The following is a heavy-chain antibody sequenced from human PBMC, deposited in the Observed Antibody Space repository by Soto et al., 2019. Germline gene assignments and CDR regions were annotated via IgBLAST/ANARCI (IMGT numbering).Heavy chain of an antibody. V-gene: IGHV1-3*01. D-gene: IGHD1-26*01. CDR2: INAGDDST. CDR1: GYTFTSYA. J-gene: IGHJ4*02. Sequence: QVQLVQSGAEVKKPGASVKVSCKASGYTFTSYALHWVRQAPGQRLEWMGWINAGDDSTKYSQKFQDRVTITRDTSASTAYMELSGVRYEDTAVYFCARDPNGGRVGFDYWGQVTLVTDSS. CDR3: ARDPNGGRVGFDY.